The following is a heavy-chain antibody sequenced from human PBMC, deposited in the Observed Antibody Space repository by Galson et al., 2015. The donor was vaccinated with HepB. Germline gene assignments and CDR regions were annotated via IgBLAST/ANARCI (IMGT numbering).Heavy chain of an antibody. J-gene: IGHJ4*02. CDR2: INPSGGST. D-gene: IGHD6-19*01. CDR3: ARDWRGIAVAEDYFDY. Sequence: SVKVSCKASGYTFTSYYMHWVRQAPGQGLEWMGIINPSGGSTSYAQKFQGRVTMTRDTSTSTVYMELSSLRSEDTAVYYCARDWRGIAVAEDYFDYWGLGTLVTVSS. CDR1: GYTFTSYY. V-gene: IGHV1-46*01.